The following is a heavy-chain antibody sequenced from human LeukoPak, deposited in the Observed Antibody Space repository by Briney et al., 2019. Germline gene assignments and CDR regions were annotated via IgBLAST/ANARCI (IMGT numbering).Heavy chain of an antibody. J-gene: IGHJ4*02. V-gene: IGHV3-30-3*01. CDR2: ISHDGSNK. D-gene: IGHD3-22*01. CDR3: ARGSHYYDSSGYLDY. Sequence: SGGSLRLSCAASGFTFSSYAMHWVRQAPGKGLEWVAVISHDGSNKYYADSVKGRFTISRDNSKNTLYLQMNSLRAEDTAVYYCARGSHYYDSSGYLDYWGQGTLVTVSS. CDR1: GFTFSSYA.